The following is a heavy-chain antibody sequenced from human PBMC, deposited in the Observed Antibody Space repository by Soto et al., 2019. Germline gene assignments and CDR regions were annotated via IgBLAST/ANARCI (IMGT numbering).Heavy chain of an antibody. Sequence: QVRLGQSGAEVKKPGSPVKVSCKASGGTFSSYAISWVRQAPGQGLEWLGAFVPIVGTADYAQKFQGRVTITADESSNIADMELRSLSSEDTAVYYGAIGSTFSGEFEFWGQGTPVAVSS. V-gene: IGHV1-69*01. CDR3: AIGSTFSGEFEF. CDR1: GGTFSSYA. D-gene: IGHD1-26*01. CDR2: FVPIVGTA. J-gene: IGHJ4*02.